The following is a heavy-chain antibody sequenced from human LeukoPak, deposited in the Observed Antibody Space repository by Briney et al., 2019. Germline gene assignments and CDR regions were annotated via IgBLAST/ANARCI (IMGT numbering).Heavy chain of an antibody. CDR3: ARAAYDSSPDY. D-gene: IGHD6-13*01. V-gene: IGHV3-48*02. CDR1: GFTFSSYS. Sequence: HPGGSLRLSCAASGFTFSSYSMNWVRQAPGRGLEWVSYISPSSSDMYYADSVKGRFTISRDNAKNSLYLHMNSLRDEDTAVYYCARAAYDSSPDYWGQGTLVTVSS. CDR2: ISPSSSDM. J-gene: IGHJ4*02.